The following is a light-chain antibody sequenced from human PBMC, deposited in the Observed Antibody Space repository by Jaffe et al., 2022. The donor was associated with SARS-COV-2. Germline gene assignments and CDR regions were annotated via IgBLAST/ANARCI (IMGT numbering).Light chain of an antibody. CDR3: QSADSSGTYRV. CDR1: ALAKQY. V-gene: IGLV3-25*03. CDR2: KDN. Sequence: SYELTQPPSVSVSPGQTARITCSADALAKQYAYWYQQKPGQAPLVVIYKDNERPSGIPERFSGSSSGTTVTLTISGVQAEDEADYYCQSADSSGTYRVFGGGTKLTVL. J-gene: IGLJ3*02.